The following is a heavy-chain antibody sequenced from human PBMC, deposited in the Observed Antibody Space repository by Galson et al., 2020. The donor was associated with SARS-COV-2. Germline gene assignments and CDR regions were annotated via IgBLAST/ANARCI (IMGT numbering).Heavy chain of an antibody. V-gene: IGHV4-30-4*01. D-gene: IGHD3-9*01. CDR3: ARDQTKNAVLTGYYYYYGMDV. J-gene: IGHJ6*02. CDR1: GGSISSGDYY. CDR2: IYYSGST. Sequence: ASETLSLTCTVSGGSISSGDYYWSWIRQPPGKGLKWIGYIYYSGSTYYNPSLKSRVTISVDTSKNQFSLKLSSVTAADTAVYYCARDQTKNAVLTGYYYYYGMDVWGQGTTVTVSS.